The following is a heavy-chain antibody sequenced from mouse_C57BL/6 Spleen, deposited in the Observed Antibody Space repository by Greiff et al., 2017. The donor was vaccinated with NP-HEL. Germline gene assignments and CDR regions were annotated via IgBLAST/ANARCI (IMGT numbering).Heavy chain of an antibody. V-gene: IGHV1-55*01. CDR2: IYPGSGST. CDR3: AREGYDAHDV. J-gene: IGHJ1*03. CDR1: GYTFTSYW. Sequence: QVQLQQSGAELVKPGASVKMSCKASGYTFTSYWITWVKQRPGQGLEWIGDIYPGSGSTNYNEKFKSKATLTVDTSSSTAYMQLSSLTSEDSAVYYCAREGYDAHDVWGTGTTVTVSS. D-gene: IGHD2-3*01.